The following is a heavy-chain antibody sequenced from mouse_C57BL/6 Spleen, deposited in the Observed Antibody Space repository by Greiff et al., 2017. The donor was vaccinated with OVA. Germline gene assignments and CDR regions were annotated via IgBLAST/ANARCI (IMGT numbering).Heavy chain of an antibody. V-gene: IGHV5-16*01. D-gene: IGHD2-1*01. CDR3: ARVGVSDGNYDY. J-gene: IGHJ2*01. Sequence: VQRVESEGGLVQPGSSMKLSCTASGFTFSDYYMAWVRQVPEKGLEWVANINYDGSSTYYLDSLKSRFIISRDNAKNILYLQMSSLKSEDTATYYCARVGVSDGNYDYWGQGTTLTVSS. CDR1: GFTFSDYY. CDR2: INYDGSST.